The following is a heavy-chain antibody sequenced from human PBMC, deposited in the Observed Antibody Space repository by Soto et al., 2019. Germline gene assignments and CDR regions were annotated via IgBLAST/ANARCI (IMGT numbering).Heavy chain of an antibody. CDR1: GGSISSSSYY. CDR3: AILYDFWSGYPTDAFDI. CDR2: IYYSGST. D-gene: IGHD3-3*01. J-gene: IGHJ3*02. Sequence: SETLSLTCTVSGGSISSSSYYWGWIRQPPGKGLEWIGSIYYSGSTYYKTSLKSRVTISVDTSKNQFSLKLSSVTAADTAFYYCAILYDFWSGYPTDAFDIWGQGTMVTVSS. V-gene: IGHV4-39*01.